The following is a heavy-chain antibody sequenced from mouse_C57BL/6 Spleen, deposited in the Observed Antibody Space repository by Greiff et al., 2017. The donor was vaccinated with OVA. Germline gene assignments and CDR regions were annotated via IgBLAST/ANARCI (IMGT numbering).Heavy chain of an antibody. V-gene: IGHV1-62-2*01. CDR2: FYPGSGSI. D-gene: IGHD2-1*01. Sequence: QVQLKESGAELVKPGASVKLSCKASGYTFTEYTIHWVKQRSGQGLEWIGWFYPGSGSIKYNEKFKDKATLTADKSSSTVYMELSRLTSEDSAVYFCARHEDNYGNPYWYFDVWGTGTTVTVSS. CDR3: ARHEDNYGNPYWYFDV. CDR1: GYTFTEYT. J-gene: IGHJ1*03.